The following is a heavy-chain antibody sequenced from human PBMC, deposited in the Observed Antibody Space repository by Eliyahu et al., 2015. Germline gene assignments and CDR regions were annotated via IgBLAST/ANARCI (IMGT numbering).Heavy chain of an antibody. CDR2: IYYSGST. Sequence: QVQLQESGPGLVKPSETLSLTCTVSGGXISSYYWSWIRQPPGKGLEWIGYIYYSGSTNYNPSLKSRVTISVDTSKNQFSLKLSSVTAADTAVYYCARDGGARDHPLWAFDYWGQGTLVTVSS. D-gene: IGHD3-10*01. CDR3: ARDGGARDHPLWAFDY. J-gene: IGHJ4*02. CDR1: GGXISSYY. V-gene: IGHV4-59*01.